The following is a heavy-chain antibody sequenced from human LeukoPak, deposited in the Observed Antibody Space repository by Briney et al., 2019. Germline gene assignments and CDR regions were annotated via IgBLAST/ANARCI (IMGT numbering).Heavy chain of an antibody. CDR1: GYTLTELS. D-gene: IGHD3-3*01. CDR3: ARVTSYYDFWSGPFDI. V-gene: IGHV1-24*01. CDR2: FDPEDGET. J-gene: IGHJ3*02. Sequence: ASVKVSCKVSGYTLTELSMHWVRQAPGKGLEWMGGFDPEDGETIYAQKFQGRVTMTEDTSTDTAYMELSSLRSDDTAVYYCARVTSYYDFWSGPFDIWGQGTMVTVSS.